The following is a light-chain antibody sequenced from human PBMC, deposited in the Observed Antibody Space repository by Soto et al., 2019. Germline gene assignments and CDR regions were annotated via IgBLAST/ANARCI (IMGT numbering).Light chain of an antibody. Sequence: QSVLTQPPSASGTAGQRVTVSCSGSTSNSGDNTVNWYQQLPGTAPRLLIYNNNQRPSGVPDRFSGSKSGTSASLAISGLQSEDEADYYCAAWDDSLDGFYVFGTGTKVTVL. V-gene: IGLV1-44*01. CDR2: NNN. CDR3: AAWDDSLDGFYV. J-gene: IGLJ1*01. CDR1: TSNSGDNT.